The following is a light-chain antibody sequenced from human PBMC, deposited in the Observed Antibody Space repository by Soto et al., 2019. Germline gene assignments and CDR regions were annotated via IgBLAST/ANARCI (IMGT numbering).Light chain of an antibody. CDR2: NVI. V-gene: IGLV2-11*01. Sequence: QSALTQPRSVSGSPGQSVTISCTGTSTDVGGYNFVSCYQHHPGNAPKLMIYNVIQRPSGVHDRFSASDSGNTASLTISGLQAEDEADYYCCSYAGRYTYVFGTGTKLTVL. CDR3: CSYAGRYTYV. J-gene: IGLJ1*01. CDR1: STDVGGYNF.